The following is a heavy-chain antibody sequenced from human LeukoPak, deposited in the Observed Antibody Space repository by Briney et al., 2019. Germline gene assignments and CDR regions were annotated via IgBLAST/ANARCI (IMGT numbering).Heavy chain of an antibody. CDR2: ISSSSSAR. CDR3: ARGYCNGDSCYYNP. V-gene: IGHV3-48*02. Sequence: GGSLRLPCVASGFTFSDYSMNWVRQAPGKGLEWISYISSSSSARFFADSVKGRFTISRDNAENSLYLQMNTLRDEDTAVYYCARGYCNGDSCYYNPWGQGTLVTVSS. D-gene: IGHD2-15*01. CDR1: GFTFSDYS. J-gene: IGHJ5*02.